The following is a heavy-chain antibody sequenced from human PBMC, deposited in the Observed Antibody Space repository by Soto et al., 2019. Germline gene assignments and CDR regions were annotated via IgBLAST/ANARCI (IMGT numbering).Heavy chain of an antibody. CDR3: AGATVAARHASYYDYYYGMDV. D-gene: IGHD6-6*01. Sequence: GASVKVSCKASGYTFTSYAMHWVRQAPGQRLEWMGWINAGNGNTKYSQKFQGRVTITRDTSASTAYMELRSLRSEDTAVYYCAGATVAARHASYYDYYYGMDVWGQGTTVTVSS. V-gene: IGHV1-3*01. CDR1: GYTFTSYA. CDR2: INAGNGNT. J-gene: IGHJ6*02.